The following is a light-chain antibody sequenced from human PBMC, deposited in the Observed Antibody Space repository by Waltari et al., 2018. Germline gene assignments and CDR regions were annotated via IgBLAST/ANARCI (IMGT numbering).Light chain of an antibody. CDR3: QNYERLPAT. J-gene: IGKJ1*01. Sequence: EIVLTQSPGTLSLSPGERATLSCRASQSIGIYLAWYQQKSGQAPRLLIYHASSRATGIPDRFGGSGSGTDFSLTISRLEPEDFAVYYCQNYERLPATFGQGTKVEIK. V-gene: IGKV3-20*01. CDR2: HAS. CDR1: QSIGIY.